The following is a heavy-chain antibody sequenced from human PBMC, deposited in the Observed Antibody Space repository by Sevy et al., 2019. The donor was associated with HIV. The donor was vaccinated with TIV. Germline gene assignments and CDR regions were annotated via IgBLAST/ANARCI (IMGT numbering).Heavy chain of an antibody. J-gene: IGHJ6*02. CDR3: AKDAYYYDGSCYSMSKWYYGMDV. CDR1: GFTFRTYA. D-gene: IGHD3-22*01. V-gene: IGHV3-23*01. CDR2: ISGSGGDT. Sequence: GGSLRLSCAASGFTFRTYAMSWVRQAPGKGLEWVSDISGSGGDTYYADSVKGRFTISRDNSKNTLYLQMSSLRAEDTAVYYCAKDAYYYDGSCYSMSKWYYGMDVWGQGTTVTVSS.